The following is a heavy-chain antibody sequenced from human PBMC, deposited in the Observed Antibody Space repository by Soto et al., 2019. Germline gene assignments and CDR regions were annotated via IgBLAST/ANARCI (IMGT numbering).Heavy chain of an antibody. J-gene: IGHJ4*02. CDR3: AGKDYYGSGSYSY. Sequence: SETLSLTCAVSGGSITSTNWLNWVRQPPGKGLEWIGEIYHSGSTNYNPSLKSRVTISVDKSKNQFSLKLSSVTAADTAVYYCAGKDYYGSGSYSYWGQGTLVTVSS. D-gene: IGHD3-10*01. CDR2: IYHSGST. CDR1: GGSITSTNW. V-gene: IGHV4-4*02.